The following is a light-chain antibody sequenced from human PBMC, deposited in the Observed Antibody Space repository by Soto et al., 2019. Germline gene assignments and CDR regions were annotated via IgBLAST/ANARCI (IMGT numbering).Light chain of an antibody. Sequence: QSALTQPASVSGSPGQSITISCIGTNSDVGHYNFVSWYQQHPGKAPKLLISEVTNRPSGISNRFSGSKSGYTASLTFSGLQAEDESDYYCSSYTTASTWVFGGGTKLTVL. CDR1: NSDVGHYNF. J-gene: IGLJ3*02. V-gene: IGLV2-14*01. CDR2: EVT. CDR3: SSYTTASTWV.